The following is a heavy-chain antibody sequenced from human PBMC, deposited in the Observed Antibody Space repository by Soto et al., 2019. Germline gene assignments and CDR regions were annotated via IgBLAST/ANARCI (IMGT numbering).Heavy chain of an antibody. CDR3: ARTSGWYIDAFDI. CDR1: GGSFSGYY. Sequence: SETLSLTCAVYGGSFSGYYWSWIRQPPGKGLEWIGEINHSGSTNYNPSLKSRVTISVDTSKNQFSLKLSSVTAADTAVYYCARTSGWYIDAFDIWGQGTMVTGSS. D-gene: IGHD6-19*01. V-gene: IGHV4-34*01. J-gene: IGHJ3*02. CDR2: INHSGST.